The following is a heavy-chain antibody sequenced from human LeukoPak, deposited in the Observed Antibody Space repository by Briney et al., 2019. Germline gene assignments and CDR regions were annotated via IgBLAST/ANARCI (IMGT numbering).Heavy chain of an antibody. CDR1: GYSFTGYF. V-gene: IGHV1-2*02. CDR3: ARSGSTGYSLDY. J-gene: IGHJ4*02. CDR2: IDPNSGDT. D-gene: IGHD3-22*01. Sequence: ASVKVSCKASGYSFTGYFIHWVRQAPGQGLEWMGCIDPNSGDTKYAQKFQGRVSMPRDTSTRTAYMELSRMRSDDTAVYLCARSGSTGYSLDYWGQGTLVTVSS.